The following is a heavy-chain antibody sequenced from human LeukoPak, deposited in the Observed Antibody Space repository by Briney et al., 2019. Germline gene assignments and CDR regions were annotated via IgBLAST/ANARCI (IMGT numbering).Heavy chain of an antibody. Sequence: PGGSLRLSCAASGFNFRGYNMNWVRQAPGMRREWVSSMSTSSTYIYYADSIKGRSTISRDDARSLLYMQMYSLRAEDTAVYYCVRDFAFGFCNTTTCRYPFDSWGQGTLVTVSS. D-gene: IGHD3-16*01. CDR3: VRDFAFGFCNTTTCRYPFDS. CDR1: GFNFRGYN. J-gene: IGHJ4*02. V-gene: IGHV3-21*06. CDR2: MSTSSTYI.